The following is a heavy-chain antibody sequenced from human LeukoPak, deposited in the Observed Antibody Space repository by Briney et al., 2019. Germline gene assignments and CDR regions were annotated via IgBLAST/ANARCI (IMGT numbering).Heavy chain of an antibody. J-gene: IGHJ5*02. CDR1: GFIFDDYA. D-gene: IGHD3-3*01. CDR2: ISWNSGSL. Sequence: GRSLRLSCAASGFIFDDYAMHWVRQAPGKGLEWVSGISWNSGSLAYADSVKGRFTISRDNAKNSLYLQMNSLRAEDTAVYYCARGSAPSYYDFWSGHGGWFDPWGQGTLVTVSS. CDR3: ARGSAPSYYDFWSGHGGWFDP. V-gene: IGHV3-9*01.